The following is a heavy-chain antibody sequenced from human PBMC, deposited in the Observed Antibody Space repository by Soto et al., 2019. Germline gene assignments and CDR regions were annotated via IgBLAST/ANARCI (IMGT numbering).Heavy chain of an antibody. Sequence: PSETLSLTCTVSGGSIGSYYWSWIRQPPGKGLEWIGYIYYSGSTNYNPSLKSRVTISVDTSKNQFSLKLSSVTAADTAVYYCATMGTPATGLYFFDYWGQGSLVTVSS. CDR3: ATMGTPATGLYFFDY. J-gene: IGHJ4*02. V-gene: IGHV4-59*01. D-gene: IGHD2-15*01. CDR1: GGSIGSYY. CDR2: IYYSGST.